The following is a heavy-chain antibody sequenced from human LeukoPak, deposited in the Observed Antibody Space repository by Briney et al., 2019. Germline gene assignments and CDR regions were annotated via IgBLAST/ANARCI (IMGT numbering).Heavy chain of an antibody. V-gene: IGHV3-53*01. CDR1: GFTVSSNY. CDR3: ARGGYYDSSGYYYVPTGAFDI. Sequence: PGGSLRLSCAASGFTVSSNYMSWVRQAPGKGLEWVSVIYSGGSTYYADSVKGRFTISRDNSKNTLYLQMNSLRAEDTAVYYCARGGYYDSSGYYYVPTGAFDIWGQGTMVTVSS. CDR2: IYSGGST. J-gene: IGHJ3*02. D-gene: IGHD3-22*01.